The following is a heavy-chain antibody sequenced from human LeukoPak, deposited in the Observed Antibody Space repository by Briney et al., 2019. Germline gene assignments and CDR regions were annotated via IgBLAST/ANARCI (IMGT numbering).Heavy chain of an antibody. Sequence: SETLSLTCTVSGGSISSSSYCWGWIRQPPGKGLEWIGSIYYSGSTYYNPSLKSRVTISVDTSKNQFSLKLSSVTAADTAVYYCARFRQWLVVDYWGQGTLVTVSS. V-gene: IGHV4-39*01. CDR1: GGSISSSSYC. CDR3: ARFRQWLVVDY. D-gene: IGHD6-19*01. CDR2: IYYSGST. J-gene: IGHJ4*02.